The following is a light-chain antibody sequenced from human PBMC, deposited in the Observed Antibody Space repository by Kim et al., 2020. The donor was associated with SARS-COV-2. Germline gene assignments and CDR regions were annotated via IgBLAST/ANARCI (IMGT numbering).Light chain of an antibody. V-gene: IGKV1-5*01. J-gene: IGKJ1*01. Sequence: GSVGDRVTITCRASQSISNWLAWYQQKPAKAPKVLIYDASSLESGVPPRFSGSGSGTEFTLTISSLQPDDFATYYCQQYNSYPWAFGQGTKVDIK. CDR3: QQYNSYPWA. CDR2: DAS. CDR1: QSISNW.